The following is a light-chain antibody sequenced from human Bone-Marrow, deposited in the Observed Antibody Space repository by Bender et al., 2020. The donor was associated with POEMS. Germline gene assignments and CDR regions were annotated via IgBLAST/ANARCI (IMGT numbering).Light chain of an antibody. Sequence: QVVLTQSPSASASLGASVKLTCTLSSGHSSYGIAWHQQQPGKGPRYLMKINSDGSHIKGDGMPDRFSGSDSGAERYLTISSLQSDDEAEYYWQTWDSGIRVFGGGTKLTVL. CDR2: INSDGSH. CDR3: QTWDSGIRV. V-gene: IGLV4-69*02. CDR1: SGHSSYG. J-gene: IGLJ3*02.